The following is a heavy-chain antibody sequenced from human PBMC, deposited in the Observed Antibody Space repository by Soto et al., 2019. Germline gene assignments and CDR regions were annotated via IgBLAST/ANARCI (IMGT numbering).Heavy chain of an antibody. CDR3: ARDIWFGEPPEGAGMH. J-gene: IGHJ4*02. V-gene: IGHV1-3*01. D-gene: IGHD3-10*01. CDR1: GYTFTSYA. Sequence: QVQLVQSGAEVKKPGASVKVSCKASGYTFTSYAMHWVRQAPGQRLERMGGINAGNGNTNYSQKFQGRVTITRDTSASPAYMELSSLRSEDTAVYYCARDIWFGEPPEGAGMHWGQGTLVTVSS. CDR2: INAGNGNT.